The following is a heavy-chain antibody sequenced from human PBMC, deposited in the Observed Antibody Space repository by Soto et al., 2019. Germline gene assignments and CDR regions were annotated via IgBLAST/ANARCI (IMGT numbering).Heavy chain of an antibody. Sequence: SETLSLTCTVSGGSISSYYWSWVRQPPGKGLEWIGYIYYSGSTNYNPSLKSRVTISVDTSKNQFSLKLSSVTAADTAVYYCARGVRGVINYYFDYWGQGTLVTVSS. J-gene: IGHJ4*02. CDR3: ARGVRGVINYYFDY. V-gene: IGHV4-59*01. CDR2: IYYSGST. D-gene: IGHD3-10*01. CDR1: GGSISSYY.